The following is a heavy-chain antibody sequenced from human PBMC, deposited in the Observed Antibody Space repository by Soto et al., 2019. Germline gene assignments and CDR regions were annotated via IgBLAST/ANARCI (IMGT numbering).Heavy chain of an antibody. V-gene: IGHV3-7*02. J-gene: IGHJ4*02. CDR1: GFTFNTYW. CDR2: IKQDGSEI. CDR3: GGGVGCLFDY. Sequence: EVQLVESGGGLVQPGGSLRLSCAASGFTFNTYWMTWVRQAPGKGLEWVANIKQDGSEIHYVDSVKGRFTISRDHAVNSLYLQMNILRAEDSAVYYCGGGVGCLFDYWGQGTLVTVSS. D-gene: IGHD6-19*01.